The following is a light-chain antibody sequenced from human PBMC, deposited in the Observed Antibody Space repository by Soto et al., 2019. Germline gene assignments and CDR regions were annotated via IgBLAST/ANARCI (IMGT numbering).Light chain of an antibody. V-gene: IGKV3-11*01. Sequence: EIVLPQAHAPLSLSPGERSTLSCRAIQSVSSYLAWYQQEPSQAPRPXXYDASNRATGIPARFSGSGSGTEYSPTISSLEPEDFSIYYGQQRSNWPTWTFGQGTKVDI. CDR1: QSVSSY. J-gene: IGKJ1*01. CDR2: DAS. CDR3: QQRSNWPTWT.